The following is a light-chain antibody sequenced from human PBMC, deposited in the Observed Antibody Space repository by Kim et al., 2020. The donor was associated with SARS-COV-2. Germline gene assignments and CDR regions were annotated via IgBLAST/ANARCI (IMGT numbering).Light chain of an antibody. Sequence: SYELTQPPSVSVFPGQTASITCSGDELGDKYACWYQQKPGQSPVLVIYQDSKRPSGIPERFSGSNSGNTATLTISGTQAMDEADYYCQAWDSSTAWVFGGGTQLTVL. CDR3: QAWDSSTAWV. CDR2: QDS. CDR1: ELGDKY. J-gene: IGLJ3*02. V-gene: IGLV3-1*01.